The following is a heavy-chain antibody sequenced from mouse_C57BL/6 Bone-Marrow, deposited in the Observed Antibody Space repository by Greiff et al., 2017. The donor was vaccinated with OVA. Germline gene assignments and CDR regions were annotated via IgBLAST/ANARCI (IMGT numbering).Heavy chain of an antibody. CDR3: AREPLYGNFDYYAMDY. CDR2: INPNNGGT. Sequence: VQLQQSGPELVKPGASVKISCKASGYTFTDYYMNWVKQSPGKSLEWIGDINPNNGGTSYNQKFKGKATLTVDKSSSTAYMELRSLTSEDSAVYYCAREPLYGNFDYYAMDYWGQGTSVTVSS. V-gene: IGHV1-26*01. D-gene: IGHD2-1*01. CDR1: GYTFTDYY. J-gene: IGHJ4*01.